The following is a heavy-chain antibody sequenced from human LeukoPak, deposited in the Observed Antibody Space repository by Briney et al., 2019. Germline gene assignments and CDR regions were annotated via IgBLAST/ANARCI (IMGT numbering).Heavy chain of an antibody. CDR1: GGSLTSYY. D-gene: IGHD5-24*01. V-gene: IGHV4-59*01. J-gene: IGHJ4*02. CDR2: FSFSGSP. Sequence: SETLSLTCTVSGGSLTSYYWSWIRQPPGKGLEWIGYFSFSGSPNYNPPLKSRVTMSVDTSRNQFSLKLSSVTAADTAMYYCARWGQVWGDGPVVSTTMVNALDIWGQGTLVIVSS. CDR3: ARWGQVWGDGPVVSTTMVNALDI.